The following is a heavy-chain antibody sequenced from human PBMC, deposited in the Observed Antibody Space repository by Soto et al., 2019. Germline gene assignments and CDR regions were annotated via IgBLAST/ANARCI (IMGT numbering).Heavy chain of an antibody. CDR2: IYYSGST. Sequence: SETLSLTCTVSGGSISSSSYYWGWIRQPPGKGLEWIGSIYYSGSTYYNPSLKSRVTISVDTSKNQFSLKLSSVTAADTAVYYCASAFSSSWYRDAFDIWGQGTMVTVSS. CDR3: ASAFSSSWYRDAFDI. V-gene: IGHV4-39*01. J-gene: IGHJ3*02. D-gene: IGHD6-13*01. CDR1: GGSISSSSYY.